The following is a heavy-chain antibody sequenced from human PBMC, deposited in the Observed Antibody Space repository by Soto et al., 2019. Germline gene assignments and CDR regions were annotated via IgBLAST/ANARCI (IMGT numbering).Heavy chain of an antibody. CDR3: ARGRYSSSSVPPHLLFY. V-gene: IGHV1-8*01. J-gene: IGHJ4*02. Sequence: ASVKVSCKASGYTFTSYDINWVRQATGQGLEWMGWMSPNSGNTGYAQKFQGRVTMTRNTSISTAYMELSSLRSEDTAVYYCARGRYSSSSVPPHLLFYWGQGTLVTVSS. CDR2: MSPNSGNT. D-gene: IGHD6-6*01. CDR1: GYTFTSYD.